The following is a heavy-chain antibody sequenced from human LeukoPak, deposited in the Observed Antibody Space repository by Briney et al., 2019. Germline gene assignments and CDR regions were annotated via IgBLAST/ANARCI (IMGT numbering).Heavy chain of an antibody. J-gene: IGHJ4*02. CDR3: ARDYKYAFDN. D-gene: IGHD5-24*01. CDR2: IGIDSGNT. V-gene: IGHV3-48*01. Sequence: GGSLRLSCAAAGFTFSDYSMNWVRQAPGKGLEWISYIGIDSGNTNYADSVKGRFTISGDKAKKSLYLQMNSLRVEDTAVYYCARDYKYAFDNWGQGTLVTVSS. CDR1: GFTFSDYS.